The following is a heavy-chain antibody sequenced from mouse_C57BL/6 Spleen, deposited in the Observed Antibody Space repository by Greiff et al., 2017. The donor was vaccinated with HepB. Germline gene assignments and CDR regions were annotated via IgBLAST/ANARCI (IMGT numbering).Heavy chain of an antibody. CDR1: GYAFSSSW. CDR3: ARGLLRPYYAMDY. Sequence: LVESGPELVKPGASVKISCKASGYAFSSSWMNWVKQRPGKGLEWIGRIYPGDGDTNYNGKFKGKATLTADKSSSTAYMQLSSLTSEDSAVYFCARGLLRPYYAMDYWGQGTSVTVSS. J-gene: IGHJ4*01. D-gene: IGHD2-3*01. V-gene: IGHV1-82*01. CDR2: IYPGDGDT.